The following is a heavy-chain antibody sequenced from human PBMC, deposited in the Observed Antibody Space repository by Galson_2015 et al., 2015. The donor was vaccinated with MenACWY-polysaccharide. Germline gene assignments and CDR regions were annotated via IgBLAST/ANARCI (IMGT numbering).Heavy chain of an antibody. Sequence: SLRLSCAASGFTFSSYAMSWVRQAPGKGLEWVSAISGSGGSTYYADSVKGRFTISRDNSKNTLYLQMNSLRAEDTAVYYCAKDASPFVVVITHFDYWGQGTLVTVSS. D-gene: IGHD3-22*01. V-gene: IGHV3-23*01. CDR3: AKDASPFVVVITHFDY. J-gene: IGHJ4*02. CDR2: ISGSGGST. CDR1: GFTFSSYA.